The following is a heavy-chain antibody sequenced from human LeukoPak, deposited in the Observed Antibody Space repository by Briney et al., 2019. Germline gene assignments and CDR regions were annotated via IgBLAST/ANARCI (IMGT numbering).Heavy chain of an antibody. Sequence: PSETLSLTCTISRGSISGFYWSWIRQPPGKGLEWIGYIYYSGSSNYNPSLKSRVTISVDTSKDQFSLKLSSVTAADTAVYYCARNRASGTPYFDYWGQGLLVTVSP. D-gene: IGHD3-10*01. V-gene: IGHV4-59*08. CDR3: ARNRASGTPYFDY. CDR1: RGSISGFY. J-gene: IGHJ4*02. CDR2: IYYSGSS.